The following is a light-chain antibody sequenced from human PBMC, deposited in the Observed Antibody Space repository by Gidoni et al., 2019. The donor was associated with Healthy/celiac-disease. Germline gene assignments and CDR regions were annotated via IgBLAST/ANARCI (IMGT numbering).Light chain of an antibody. Sequence: DIQMTQSPSTLSASVGDRVPITCRASQSISSWLAWYQQKPGKAPKILIYKASSLESGVPSRFRGSGSGTEFTLTISSLQADDFATYYCQQYNSYLFTFGPGTKVDIK. J-gene: IGKJ3*01. CDR2: KAS. CDR1: QSISSW. CDR3: QQYNSYLFT. V-gene: IGKV1-5*03.